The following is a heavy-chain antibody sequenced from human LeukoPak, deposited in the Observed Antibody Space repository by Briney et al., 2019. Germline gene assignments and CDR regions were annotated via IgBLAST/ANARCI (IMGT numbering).Heavy chain of an antibody. J-gene: IGHJ4*02. V-gene: IGHV1-2*02. D-gene: IGHD1-26*01. Sequence: ASVNVSCKASGYTFSDYYMHWVRQAPGQGLEWMGWINPNSGGTNYAQKLQGRVTMTRDTSISTAYMELSRLRSDDTAVYYCANLPLNSGVDYWGQGTLVTVSS. CDR3: ANLPLNSGVDY. CDR2: INPNSGGT. CDR1: GYTFSDYY.